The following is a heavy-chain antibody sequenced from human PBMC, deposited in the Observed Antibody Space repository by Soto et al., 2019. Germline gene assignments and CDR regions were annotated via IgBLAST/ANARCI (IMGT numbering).Heavy chain of an antibody. J-gene: IGHJ4*02. CDR3: AKIGTSSSVSLPLVLLDY. Sequence: SMRLSCVSCGLTFKTYGMNWFRQNPGKGLERVSAIPWSGGSAYYAGSGKGRFTISRDNSKNTLYLQMNNLRVEDTAVYYCAKIGTSSSVSLPLVLLDYWGQGALVTVSS. D-gene: IGHD6-6*01. CDR2: IPWSGGSA. CDR1: GLTFKTYG. V-gene: IGHV3-23*01.